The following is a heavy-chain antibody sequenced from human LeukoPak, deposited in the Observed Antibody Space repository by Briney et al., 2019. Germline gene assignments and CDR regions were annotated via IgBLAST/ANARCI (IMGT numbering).Heavy chain of an antibody. CDR2: IYYSGST. V-gene: IGHV4-39*01. CDR3: ARLFAGHYGSGSYWFDY. J-gene: IGHJ4*02. Sequence: PSETLSLTCTVSGGSISSSTYYWGWIRQPPGKGLEWIGSIYYSGSTSYNPSLKSRVTISVDTSKNQFSLKLSSVTAADTAVYYCARLFAGHYGSGSYWFDYWGQGTLVTVSS. D-gene: IGHD3-10*01. CDR1: GGSISSSTYY.